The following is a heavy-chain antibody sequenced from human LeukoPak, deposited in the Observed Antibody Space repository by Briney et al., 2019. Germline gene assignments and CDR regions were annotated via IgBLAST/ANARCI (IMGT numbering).Heavy chain of an antibody. D-gene: IGHD1-14*01. CDR2: LYSDGNT. CDR3: ARGVEPLAANTLAY. V-gene: IGHV3-53*01. CDR1: GFTVITND. J-gene: IGHJ4*02. Sequence: GGSLRLSCAASGFTVITNDMTWVRQAPGKGLEWVSVLYSDGNTKYDDSVQGRFTISRDNSKNTMYLEMKRLSPDDTAVYYCARGVEPLAANTLAYWGQGTLVTVSS.